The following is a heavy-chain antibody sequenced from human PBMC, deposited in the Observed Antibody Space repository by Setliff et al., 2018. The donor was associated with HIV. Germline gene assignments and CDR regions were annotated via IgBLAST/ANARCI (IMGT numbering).Heavy chain of an antibody. CDR3: ARDLNWGFDY. D-gene: IGHD7-27*01. CDR2: ISGDTRII. J-gene: IGHJ4*02. Sequence: LRLSCAASGFTFSSYSMNWVRQAPGKGLEWASYISGDTRIINYADSVKGRFTISRDNAKNSLYLQMNSLRVEDTALYYCARDLNWGFDYWGQGTLVTVSS. CDR1: GFTFSSYS. V-gene: IGHV3-48*01.